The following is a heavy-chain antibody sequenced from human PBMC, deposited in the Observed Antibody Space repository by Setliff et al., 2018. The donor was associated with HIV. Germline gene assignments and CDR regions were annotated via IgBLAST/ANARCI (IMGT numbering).Heavy chain of an antibody. CDR2: IYDGGTT. Sequence: PSETLSLTCDVSGYSINIIHYWGWIRQPPGKGLECLGNIYDGGTTYHNPSLKGRVTISIDTSKAQFSLKLISVTAADTAVYYCVRRDVSFLFGQFDSWGQGILVTVSS. D-gene: IGHD3-10*02. J-gene: IGHJ4*02. CDR1: GYSINIIHY. V-gene: IGHV4-38-2*01. CDR3: VRRDVSFLFGQFDS.